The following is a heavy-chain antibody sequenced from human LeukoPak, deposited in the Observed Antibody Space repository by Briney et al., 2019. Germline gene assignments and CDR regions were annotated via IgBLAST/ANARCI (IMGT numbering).Heavy chain of an antibody. CDR1: GFTFSRYD. CDR3: ARVQGLDFRWYFDL. Sequence: PGGSLRLSCAASGFTFSRYDMHSVRQATGKGLEWVSAIGTAGDTYYPGSVKGRFTISRENAKNSLYLQMNSLRAGDTAVYYCARVQGLDFRWYFDLWGRGTLVTVSS. J-gene: IGHJ2*01. V-gene: IGHV3-13*01. CDR2: IGTAGDT.